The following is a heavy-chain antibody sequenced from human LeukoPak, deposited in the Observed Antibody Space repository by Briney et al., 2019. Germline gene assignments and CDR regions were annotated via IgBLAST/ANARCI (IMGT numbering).Heavy chain of an antibody. V-gene: IGHV4-59*01. D-gene: IGHD3-9*01. Sequence: PSETLSLTCTVSGGSISSYYWSWIRQPPGKGLEWIGYIYYSGSTNYNPSLKSRVTISVDTSKNQFSLKLSPVTAADTAVYYCARERGGLRYFDWGGNWFDPWGQGTLVTVSS. CDR3: ARERGGLRYFDWGGNWFDP. CDR2: IYYSGST. J-gene: IGHJ5*02. CDR1: GGSISSYY.